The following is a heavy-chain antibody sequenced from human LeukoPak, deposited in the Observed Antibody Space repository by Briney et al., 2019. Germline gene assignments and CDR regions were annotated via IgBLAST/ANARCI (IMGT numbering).Heavy chain of an antibody. Sequence: SETLSLTCTVSGGSISSSSYYWGWIRQPPGKGLEWIGSIYYSGSTYYNPSLKSRVTISVDTSKNQFSLKLSSVTAADTAVYYCARDHDMDYYGSGRRYYFDYWGQGTLVTVSS. D-gene: IGHD3-10*01. V-gene: IGHV4-39*07. CDR1: GGSISSSSYY. J-gene: IGHJ4*02. CDR2: IYYSGST. CDR3: ARDHDMDYYGSGRRYYFDY.